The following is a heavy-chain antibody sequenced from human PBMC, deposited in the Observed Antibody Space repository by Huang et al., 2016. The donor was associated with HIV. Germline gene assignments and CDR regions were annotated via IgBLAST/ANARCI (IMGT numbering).Heavy chain of an antibody. CDR2: INHSGST. CDR1: GASFSGYY. D-gene: IGHD3-22*01. V-gene: IGHV4-34*01. J-gene: IGHJ3*02. CDR3: ATRDYFNSSGYYYVGSFDI. Sequence: QVQLQQWGAGLLKPSETLSLTCAVYGASFSGYYWGWIRQPPGKGLEWIGQINHSGSTNHNPSLKSRVTISVDTSKNQFSLELSSVTAADTAVYYCATRDYFNSSGYYYVGSFDIWGQGTMVTVSS.